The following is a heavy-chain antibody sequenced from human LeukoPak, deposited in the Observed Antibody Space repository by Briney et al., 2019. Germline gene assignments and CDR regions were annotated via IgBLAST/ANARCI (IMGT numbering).Heavy chain of an antibody. CDR3: AKGPKQLLVGSRGYYFDS. J-gene: IGHJ4*02. D-gene: IGHD6-13*01. CDR1: GFYFANYA. Sequence: AGGSLRLSCAASGFYFANYAMSWVRQAPGKGLEWVSATVGGGSPNTYHADSVKGRFTISRDISKNTLYLQMNSLRAEDTAVYYCAKGPKQLLVGSRGYYFDSWGQGTLVTVSS. CDR2: TVGGGSPNT. V-gene: IGHV3-23*01.